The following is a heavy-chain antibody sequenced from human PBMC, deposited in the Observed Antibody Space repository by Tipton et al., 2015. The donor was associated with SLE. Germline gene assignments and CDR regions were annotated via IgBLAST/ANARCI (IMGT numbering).Heavy chain of an antibody. Sequence: QSGPEVKKPGASVKVSCKASGYTFSSYGISWVRQAAGQGLEWMGWISGYNGKTNYAQKMQGRVTMTTDPSTSTAYMELRSLRSDDTAVYFCARVEYYYGSGSYPALFDYWGQGSLVTVSS. CDR2: ISGYNGKT. V-gene: IGHV1-18*01. CDR3: ARVEYYYGSGSYPALFDY. D-gene: IGHD3-10*01. J-gene: IGHJ4*02. CDR1: GYTFSSYG.